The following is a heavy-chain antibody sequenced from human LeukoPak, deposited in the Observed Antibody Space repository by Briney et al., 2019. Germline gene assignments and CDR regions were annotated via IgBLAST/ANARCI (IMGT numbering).Heavy chain of an antibody. J-gene: IGHJ4*02. CDR1: GGSFSGYY. V-gene: IGHV4-34*01. CDR2: IYYSGST. Sequence: SETLSLTCAVYGGSFSGYYWGWIRQPPGKGLEWIGSIYYSGSTYYNPSLKSRVTISVDSSKNQFSLKLSSVTAADTAMYYCARVKRKYQVLKPLHETPSHYFDYWGQGTLVTVSS. CDR3: ARVKRKYQVLKPLHETPSHYFDY. D-gene: IGHD2-2*01.